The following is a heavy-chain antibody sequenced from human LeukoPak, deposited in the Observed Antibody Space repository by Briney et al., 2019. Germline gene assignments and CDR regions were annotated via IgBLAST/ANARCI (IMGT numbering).Heavy chain of an antibody. CDR1: GFTFHNYA. Sequence: GGSLRLSCAASGFTFHNYAIHWVRQAPGKGLEWVSLTSGDGITTYFADSVKGRFTISRDNSKSSLFLQMSSLRTEDTALYYCARDHVYGGADYWGQGTLVTVSS. CDR3: ARDHVYGGADY. D-gene: IGHD5/OR15-5a*01. J-gene: IGHJ4*02. CDR2: TSGDGITT. V-gene: IGHV3-43*02.